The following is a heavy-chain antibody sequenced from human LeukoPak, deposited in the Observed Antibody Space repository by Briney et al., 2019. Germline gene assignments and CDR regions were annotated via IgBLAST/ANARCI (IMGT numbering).Heavy chain of an antibody. CDR2: ISAYNGNT. D-gene: IGHD3-9*01. CDR1: GYTFTSYG. V-gene: IGHV1-18*01. J-gene: IGHJ4*02. Sequence: ASVKVSCKASGYTFTSYGISWVRQAPGQGLEWMGWISAYNGNTNYAQKFQGRVTMTRDTSISTAYMELSSLQSEDTAIYYCARGLGDYNTDWFPVSGYWGQGTLVTVSS. CDR3: ARGLGDYNTDWFPVSGY.